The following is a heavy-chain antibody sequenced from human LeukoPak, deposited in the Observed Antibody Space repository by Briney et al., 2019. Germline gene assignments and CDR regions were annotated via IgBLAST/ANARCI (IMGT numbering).Heavy chain of an antibody. CDR2: ISAYNGNT. CDR1: GYTFTTSG. CDR3: ARDWGADVTTIIYYFDY. J-gene: IGHJ4*02. Sequence: GASVKVSCKASGYTFTTSGISWVRQAPAQGLEWMGWISAYNGNTKYAQKFRGRVTMTTDRSTSTAYMELRSLRSDDTAVYYCARDWGADVTTIIYYFDYWGQGTLVTVSS. D-gene: IGHD4-11*01. V-gene: IGHV1-18*01.